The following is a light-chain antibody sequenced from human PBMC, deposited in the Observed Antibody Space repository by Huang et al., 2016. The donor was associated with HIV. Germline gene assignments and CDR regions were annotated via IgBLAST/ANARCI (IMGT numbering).Light chain of an antibody. V-gene: IGKV1-5*03. Sequence: DIQMTQSPSTLSTSVGDRVTITCRASQIISSLLAWYQQKPGKAPNLLIYKSSNLKTGAPSRFSGRGSGTEFTLTISSLQPDDFATYFCQQYSTYSWTFGQGTKVEL. CDR1: QIISSL. CDR2: KSS. CDR3: QQYSTYSWT. J-gene: IGKJ1*01.